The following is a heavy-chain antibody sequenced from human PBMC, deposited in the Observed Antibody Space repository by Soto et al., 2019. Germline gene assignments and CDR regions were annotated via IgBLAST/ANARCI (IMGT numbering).Heavy chain of an antibody. Sequence: PSETLSLTCTVSGGSISSGGYYWSWIRQHPGKGLEWIGYIYYSGSTYYNPSLKSRVTISPDTSNNQLSLQLNSVTPDDTAVYYCARLIGNSWLDSWGQGTLVTVSS. J-gene: IGHJ5*01. V-gene: IGHV4-31*03. CDR2: IYYSGST. D-gene: IGHD2-8*01. CDR3: ARLIGNSWLDS. CDR1: GGSISSGGYY.